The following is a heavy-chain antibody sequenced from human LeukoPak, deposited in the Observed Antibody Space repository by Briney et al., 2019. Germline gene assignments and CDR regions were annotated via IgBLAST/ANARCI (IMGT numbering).Heavy chain of an antibody. CDR3: AKDQNQYYYDGSAYPIDL. CDR1: GFTFSNYG. D-gene: IGHD3-22*01. CDR2: ISNKGSNK. V-gene: IGHV3-30*18. Sequence: PGRSLRLSCAASGFTFSNYGMHWVRQAPGKGLEWVAVISNKGSNKYYADSVKVRFPISRDNSKNRLYLKLNSLRAEDTAVYYCAKDQNQYYYDGSAYPIDLWGRGTLVTVSA. J-gene: IGHJ2*01.